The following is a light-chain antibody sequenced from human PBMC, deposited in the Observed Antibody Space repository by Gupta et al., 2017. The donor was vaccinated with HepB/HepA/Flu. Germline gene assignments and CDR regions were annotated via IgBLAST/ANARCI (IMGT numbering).Light chain of an antibody. V-gene: IGLV1-44*01. Sequence: QSVLAQPPSASGTPGQGVTTPCSGSSSNIGSNTVNWYQQVPGTAPKLLIYGNNQRPSGVPDRFSGSKSGTSASLAISGLQSEDEADYYCAVWDDSLNGHYVFGTGTKVTVL. CDR1: SSNIGSNT. CDR2: GNN. J-gene: IGLJ1*01. CDR3: AVWDDSLNGHYV.